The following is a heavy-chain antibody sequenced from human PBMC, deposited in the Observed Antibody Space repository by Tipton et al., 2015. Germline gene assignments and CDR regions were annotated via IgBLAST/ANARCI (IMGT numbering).Heavy chain of an antibody. CDR1: GGSVSSSSYY. D-gene: IGHD3-9*01. V-gene: IGHV4-39*07. Sequence: TLSLTCAVSGGSVSSSSYYWGWIRQPPGKGLEWIGSMHHSGDAYYNPPLTSRVSISVDASKNQFSLKLTSVTAADTAVYYCACQDYDSLTRDYQTVDYWGQGTLVTVSS. J-gene: IGHJ4*02. CDR3: ACQDYDSLTRDYQTVDY. CDR2: MHHSGDA.